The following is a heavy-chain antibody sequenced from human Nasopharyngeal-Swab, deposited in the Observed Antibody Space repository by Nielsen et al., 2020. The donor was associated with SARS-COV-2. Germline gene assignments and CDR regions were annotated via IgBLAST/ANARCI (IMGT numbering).Heavy chain of an antibody. J-gene: IGHJ3*01. CDR1: GFAFWKYA. CDR3: DKNACCSTCAFDV. D-gene: IGHD2-21*02. Sequence: GGSLRLSCAASGFAFWKYAMSWVRQAPGKGLEWVSTVSNNDGSLTFYADSMKGRFTISRDTSKNTVSLQMNSLRAEDTAVYYCDKNACCSTCAFDVWGQGTIVTVSS. CDR2: VSNNDGSLT. V-gene: IGHV3-23*01.